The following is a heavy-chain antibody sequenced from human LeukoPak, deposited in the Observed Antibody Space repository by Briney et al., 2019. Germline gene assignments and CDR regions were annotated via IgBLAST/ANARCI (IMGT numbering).Heavy chain of an antibody. CDR2: IWYDGSNK. V-gene: IGHV3-33*08. Sequence: GGSLRLSCAASGFTSSSYGMHWVRQAPGKGLEWVAIIWYDGSNKYYADSVKGRFTISRDNSKNTLFLQMNSLRPDDTALYYCASDRSSGALDYWGQGTRVTVSS. J-gene: IGHJ4*02. D-gene: IGHD2-15*01. CDR1: GFTSSSYG. CDR3: ASDRSSGALDY.